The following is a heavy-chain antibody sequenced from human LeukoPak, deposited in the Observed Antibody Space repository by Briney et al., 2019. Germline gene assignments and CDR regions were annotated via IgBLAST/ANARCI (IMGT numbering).Heavy chain of an antibody. V-gene: IGHV3-7*05. Sequence: GGSLRLSCEASGFTFSGHWMYWVRQAPGKGLEWVANIKPDGSETFYVDSVKGRFTISRDSAKNLLYPQMNRLRAEDTAVYYCTRIIVEVPGVSDYCDYWGQGTLVTVSS. CDR3: TRIIVEVPGVSDYCDY. D-gene: IGHD2-2*01. CDR2: IKPDGSET. CDR1: GFTFSGHW. J-gene: IGHJ4*02.